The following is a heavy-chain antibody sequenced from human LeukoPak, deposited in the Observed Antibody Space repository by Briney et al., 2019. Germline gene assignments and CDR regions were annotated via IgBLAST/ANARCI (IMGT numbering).Heavy chain of an antibody. D-gene: IGHD2-21*01. J-gene: IGHJ3*02. CDR2: TYYRSKWYN. CDR1: GDSVSSNSAA. V-gene: IGHV6-1*01. Sequence: SQTLSLTCALSGDSVSSNSAAWNWIRQSPSRGLEWLGRTYYRSKWYNDYAVSVKSRITINPDTSKNQFSLQLNSVTPEDTAVYYCARENCGGDCYNHDAFDIWGQGTMVTVSS. CDR3: ARENCGGDCYNHDAFDI.